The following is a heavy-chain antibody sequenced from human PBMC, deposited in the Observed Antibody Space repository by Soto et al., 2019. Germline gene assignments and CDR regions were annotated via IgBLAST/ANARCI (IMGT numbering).Heavy chain of an antibody. Sequence: EVQLVESGGGVVQPGGSLRLSCAASGFTFDDHTMHWVRQAPGKGLEWVSLISWDGSTTYYTDSVEGRFTISRDNSKNSLYLQMTSLRTGDTALYHCAKDFSGYDRGIDFFFGLDVWGQGTTVIVSS. V-gene: IGHV3-43*01. CDR1: GFTFDDHT. CDR2: ISWDGSTT. D-gene: IGHD5-12*01. J-gene: IGHJ6*02. CDR3: AKDFSGYDRGIDFFFGLDV.